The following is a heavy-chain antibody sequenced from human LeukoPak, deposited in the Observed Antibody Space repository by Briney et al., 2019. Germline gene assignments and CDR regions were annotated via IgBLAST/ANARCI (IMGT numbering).Heavy chain of an antibody. D-gene: IGHD2-2*01. V-gene: IGHV3-23*01. CDR1: GFTFSSYA. Sequence: PGGSLRLSCAASGFTFSSYAMSWVRQAPGKGLEWVSAISGSGGSTYYADSVKGRFTISRDNSKNTLYLQMNSLRAEDTAVYYCAGPKVPASYYFDYWGQGTLVTVSS. CDR2: ISGSGGST. CDR3: AGPKVPASYYFDY. J-gene: IGHJ4*02.